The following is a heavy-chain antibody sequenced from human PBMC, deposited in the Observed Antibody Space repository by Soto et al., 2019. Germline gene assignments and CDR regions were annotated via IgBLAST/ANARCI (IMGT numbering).Heavy chain of an antibody. D-gene: IGHD6-13*01. CDR2: IYPGDSDT. J-gene: IGHJ5*02. CDR1: GYSFTSYW. CDR3: ASTSISAAGKDYNWFDP. V-gene: IGHV5-51*01. Sequence: PGESLKISCKGSGYSFTSYWIGWVRQMPGKGLEWMGIIYPGDSDTRYSPSFQGQVTISADKSISTAYLQWSSLKASDTAMYYCASTSISAAGKDYNWFDPWGQGTLVPVSS.